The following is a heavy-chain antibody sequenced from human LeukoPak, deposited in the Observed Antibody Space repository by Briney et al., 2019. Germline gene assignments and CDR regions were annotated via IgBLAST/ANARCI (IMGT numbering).Heavy chain of an antibody. V-gene: IGHV3-9*01. CDR3: ARDMVLWFGESVVV. D-gene: IGHD3-10*01. CDR1: GFNFDNSA. Sequence: GRSLRLSCAASGFNFDNSAMHWVRQAPGRGLEWVSGITWNSGILRYADSVKGRFTISRDNAKNSLYLQMNSLRAEDTAVYYCARDMVLWFGESVVVWGQGTTVTVSS. CDR2: ITWNSGIL. J-gene: IGHJ6*02.